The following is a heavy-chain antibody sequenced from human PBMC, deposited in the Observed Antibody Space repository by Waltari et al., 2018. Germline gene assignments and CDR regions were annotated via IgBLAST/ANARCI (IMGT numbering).Heavy chain of an antibody. J-gene: IGHJ4*01. D-gene: IGHD3-16*01. Sequence: EVHLVESGGGLVQPGGSRTLSCAASGFNSNMSTIHWVLQAHGRSFERNGRNRSKINNGATADCASVKGKFSISRDDSRNTAFLGMNSLKTDDSAVYYCAKQKTGGANDFWGQGTLVTVST. CDR3: AKQKTGGANDF. CDR1: GFNSNMST. CDR2: NRSKINNGAT. V-gene: IGHV3-73*02.